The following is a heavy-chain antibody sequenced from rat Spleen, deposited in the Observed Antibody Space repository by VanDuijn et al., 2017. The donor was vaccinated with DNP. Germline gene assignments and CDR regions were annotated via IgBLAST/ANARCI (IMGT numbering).Heavy chain of an antibody. CDR2: ITYDGSNT. Sequence: EVQLVESGGGLVQPGRSLIISCTASGFTFSDHNMAWVRQAPKKGLEWVATITYDGSNTYYRDSVKGRFTVSRDNAKSTLYLQMDSLRSEDTATYYWARQDYSSFMDYFDYWGQGVMVTVSS. CDR3: ARQDYSSFMDYFDY. CDR1: GFTFSDHN. J-gene: IGHJ2*01. V-gene: IGHV5-7*01. D-gene: IGHD1-2*01.